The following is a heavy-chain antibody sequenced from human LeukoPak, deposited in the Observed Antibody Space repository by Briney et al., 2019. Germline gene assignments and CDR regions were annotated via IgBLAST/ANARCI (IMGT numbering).Heavy chain of an antibody. Sequence: GGSLRLSCAASGFPFSSYAMTWVRQAPGKGLEWVSVISGSSGSTYYADSVKGRFTISRDNSKNTLYLQMNSLRAEDTAVYYCARGGDGHIDLDYWGQGTLVTVSS. V-gene: IGHV3-23*01. D-gene: IGHD5-24*01. J-gene: IGHJ4*02. CDR1: GFPFSSYA. CDR3: ARGGDGHIDLDY. CDR2: ISGSSGST.